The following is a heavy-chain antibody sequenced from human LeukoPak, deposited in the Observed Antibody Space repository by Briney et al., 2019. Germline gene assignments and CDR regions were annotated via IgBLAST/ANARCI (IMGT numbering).Heavy chain of an antibody. CDR3: AKDILGWSFDT. Sequence: GGSLRLSCAASGFTFSSYGMHWVRQAPGKGLVWVSRINSDGSSTSYADSVKGRFTISRDHSKNTVYLQMNSLRDEDTALYYCAKDILGWSFDTWGQGTLVTVSS. V-gene: IGHV3-74*01. CDR2: INSDGSST. J-gene: IGHJ4*02. CDR1: GFTFSSYG. D-gene: IGHD4-23*01.